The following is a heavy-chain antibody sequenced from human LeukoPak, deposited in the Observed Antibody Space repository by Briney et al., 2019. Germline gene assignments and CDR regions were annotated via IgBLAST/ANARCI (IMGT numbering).Heavy chain of an antibody. CDR1: GFTFSSYD. D-gene: IGHD3-3*01. CDR2: ISYDGSNK. V-gene: IGHV3-30*03. Sequence: GGSLRLSCAASGFTFSSYDIHWVRQAPGKGLEWVAVISYDGSNKYYADSVKGRFTISRDNSKNTLYLQMNSLRAEDTAVYYCAGESGVADFDFWGQGTLVTVSS. CDR3: AGESGVADFDF. J-gene: IGHJ4*02.